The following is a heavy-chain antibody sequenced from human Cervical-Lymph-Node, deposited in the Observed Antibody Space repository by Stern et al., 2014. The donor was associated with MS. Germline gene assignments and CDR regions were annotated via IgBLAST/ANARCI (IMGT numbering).Heavy chain of an antibody. Sequence: VQLVQSGAEVKKPGESLKISCKGSGYSFTSYWIGWVRQMPGKGLEWMGIIYPGDSDTRYSPAFQGQVTISADKSISTAYLQWSSLKASDTAMYYCARRSYYYDSSGYLTYFDYWGQGTLVTVSS. CDR2: IYPGDSDT. CDR1: GYSFTSYW. J-gene: IGHJ4*02. CDR3: ARRSYYYDSSGYLTYFDY. D-gene: IGHD3-22*01. V-gene: IGHV5-51*01.